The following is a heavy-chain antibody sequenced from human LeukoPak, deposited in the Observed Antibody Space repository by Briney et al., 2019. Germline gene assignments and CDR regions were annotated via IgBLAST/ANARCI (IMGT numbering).Heavy chain of an antibody. CDR1: VGSLSSGDYY. CDR2: IYTSGTT. J-gene: IGHJ4*02. Sequence: PSESLSLTCTVSVGSLSSGDYYWSWIRQPAGKGLEWIGRIYTSGTTNYNSSLKSRVTMSLDTSKNHFSLTLSSLSASDTAVYYCAREGGYSIPLDYWGEGTLVTVSS. D-gene: IGHD6-13*01. V-gene: IGHV4-61*02. CDR3: AREGGYSIPLDY.